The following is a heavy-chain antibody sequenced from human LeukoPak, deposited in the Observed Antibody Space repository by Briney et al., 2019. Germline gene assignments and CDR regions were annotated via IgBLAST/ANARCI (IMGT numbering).Heavy chain of an antibody. Sequence: PSETLSLTCTVSGGSISSSSYYWGWIRQPPGKGLEWIGSIYYSGSTYYNPSLKSRVTISVDTSKNQFSLKLSSVTAADTAVYYCARESGQIAAAPADYWGQGTLVTVSS. J-gene: IGHJ4*02. CDR1: GGSISSSSYY. D-gene: IGHD6-13*01. CDR2: IYYSGST. CDR3: ARESGQIAAAPADY. V-gene: IGHV4-39*07.